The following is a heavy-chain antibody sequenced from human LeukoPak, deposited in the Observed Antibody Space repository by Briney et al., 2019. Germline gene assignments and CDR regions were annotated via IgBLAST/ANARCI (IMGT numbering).Heavy chain of an antibody. CDR1: GFTFSSCE. Sequence: GGSLRLSCAASGFTFSSCEMNWVRQAPGKGLEWLSYISNSGSSKYYADSVRGRFTISRDNAKNSLYLQMNSLRAEDTAAYYCARDGSTVTTNYYYGMDVWGQGTTVTVSS. CDR3: ARDGSTVTTNYYYGMDV. J-gene: IGHJ6*02. V-gene: IGHV3-48*03. CDR2: ISNSGSSK. D-gene: IGHD4-17*01.